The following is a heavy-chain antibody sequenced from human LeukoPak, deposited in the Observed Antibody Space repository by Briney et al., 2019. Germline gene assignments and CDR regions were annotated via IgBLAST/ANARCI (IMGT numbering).Heavy chain of an antibody. CDR3: ASHGGL. V-gene: IGHV3-33*01. CDR1: GFSFSSYG. J-gene: IGHJ4*02. D-gene: IGHD5-12*01. Sequence: GGSLRLSCAASGFSFSSYGMHWVRQAPGKGLEWVAVIWYDGSNKNYADSVKGRFTISRDNSKNMLYLQVNSLRVEDPAVYYCASHGGLWGQGTLVTVSS. CDR2: IWYDGSNK.